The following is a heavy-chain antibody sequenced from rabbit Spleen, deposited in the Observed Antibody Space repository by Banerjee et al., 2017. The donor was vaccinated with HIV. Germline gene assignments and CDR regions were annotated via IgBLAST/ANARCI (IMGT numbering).Heavy chain of an antibody. CDR1: GFSISAYW. D-gene: IGHD2-1*01. Sequence: QEQLEESGGDLVKPGASLTLACTASGFSISAYWMCWVRQAPGKGLEWIGCIYSHSDTYYASWAKGRFTFSKTSTTVTLQMTSLTAADTATYFCAKSVYGDYGYYDLWGPGTLVTVS. CDR2: IYSHSDT. J-gene: IGHJ4*01. CDR3: AKSVYGDYGYYDL. V-gene: IGHV1S45*01.